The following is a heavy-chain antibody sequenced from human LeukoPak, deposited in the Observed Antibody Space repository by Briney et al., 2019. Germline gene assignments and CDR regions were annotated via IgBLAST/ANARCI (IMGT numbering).Heavy chain of an antibody. CDR2: ISSSSSYI. CDR1: GFTFSSYS. D-gene: IGHD3-22*01. J-gene: IGHJ4*02. V-gene: IGHV3-21*01. Sequence: NPGGSLRLSCAASGFTFSSYSMNWVRQAPGKGLEWVSSISSSSSYIYYADSVKGRFTISRDNAKNSLYLQMNRLRAEDTAVYYCARGNYYDTTDFYWGQGTLVTVSS. CDR3: ARGNYYDTTDFY.